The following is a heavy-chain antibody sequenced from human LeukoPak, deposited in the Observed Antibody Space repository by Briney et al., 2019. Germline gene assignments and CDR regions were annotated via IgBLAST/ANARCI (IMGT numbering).Heavy chain of an antibody. V-gene: IGHV1-69-2*01. CDR1: GYTFSDYY. D-gene: IGHD3-22*01. CDR2: VDPEDGET. Sequence: ASVKVSCKASGYTFSDYYMHWVQQAPGKGLEWMGRVDPEDGETIYAEKFQGRVTMTEDTSTDTAYMELSSLRSEDTAVYYCATVGDYDSSGYYYESAYWGQGTLVTVSS. J-gene: IGHJ4*02. CDR3: ATVGDYDSSGYYYESAY.